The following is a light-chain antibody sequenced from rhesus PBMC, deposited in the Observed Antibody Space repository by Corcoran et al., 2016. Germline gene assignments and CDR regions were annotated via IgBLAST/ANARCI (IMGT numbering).Light chain of an antibody. J-gene: IGKJ2*01. V-gene: IGKV1-69*01. CDR3: LQHDSSPYS. CDR2: RAS. CDR1: QGITKW. Sequence: DIQMTQSPSALSASVGDRVTITCSASQGITKWLAWYQQKPGKAPKLLIYRASNLETGVPSRFSGSGCRTGFTLTNGNLHPRDIATYYCLQHDSSPYSFGPGTKVEIK.